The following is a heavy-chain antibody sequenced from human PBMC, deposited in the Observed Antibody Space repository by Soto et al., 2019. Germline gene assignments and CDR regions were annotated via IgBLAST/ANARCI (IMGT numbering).Heavy chain of an antibody. V-gene: IGHV1-69*02. D-gene: IGHD6-19*01. Sequence: SVKVSCKASGGTFSSYTISWVRQAPGQGLEWMGRIIPILGIANYAQKFQGRVTITADKSTSTAYMELSSLRSEDTAVYYCASPQWPRSSFVGVYWGQGTLVTVSS. CDR1: GGTFSSYT. CDR2: IIPILGIA. CDR3: ASPQWPRSSFVGVY. J-gene: IGHJ4*02.